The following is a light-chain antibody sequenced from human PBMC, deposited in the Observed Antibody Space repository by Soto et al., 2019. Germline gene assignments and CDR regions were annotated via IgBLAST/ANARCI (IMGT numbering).Light chain of an antibody. Sequence: QPVLTQSPSASASLGSSVKLTCSLSNKHRTYIIAWHQQQPGKAPQFLMKVERSGAYTKGSGVPDRFSGSSSGADRYLIISDLQSEDEADYYCETWDDTTHGVFGGGTKLTVL. CDR1: NKHRTYI. V-gene: IGLV4-60*03. CDR2: VERSGAY. CDR3: ETWDDTTHGV. J-gene: IGLJ3*02.